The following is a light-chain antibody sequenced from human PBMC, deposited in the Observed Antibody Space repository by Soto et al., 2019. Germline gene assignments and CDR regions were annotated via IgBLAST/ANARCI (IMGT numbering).Light chain of an antibody. CDR3: AAWDDSLSGVV. Sequence: QAVVTQPPSASATPGQRVTISCSGSSSNIGTNYVYWYQHLPGTAPKLLIYRNDQRPSGVPDRFSGSMSGTAASLAIGGLRSEDDADYYCAAWDDSLSGVVFGGGTKLTVL. J-gene: IGLJ2*01. CDR1: SSNIGTNY. V-gene: IGLV1-47*01. CDR2: RND.